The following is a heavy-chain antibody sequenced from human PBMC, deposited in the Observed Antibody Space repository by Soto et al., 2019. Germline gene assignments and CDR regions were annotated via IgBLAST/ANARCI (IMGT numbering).Heavy chain of an antibody. Sequence: SETLSLTCTVSGGSISSSSYYWGWIRQPPGKGLEWIGYIYYSGSTNYNPSLKSRVTISVDTSKNQFSLKLSSVTAADTAVYYCARAGITGTYFDYWGQGTLVTVS. J-gene: IGHJ4*02. CDR3: ARAGITGTYFDY. V-gene: IGHV4-61*05. CDR2: IYYSGST. D-gene: IGHD1-20*01. CDR1: GGSISSSSYY.